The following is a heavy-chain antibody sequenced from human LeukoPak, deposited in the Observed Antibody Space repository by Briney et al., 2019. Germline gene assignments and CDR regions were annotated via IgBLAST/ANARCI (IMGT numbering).Heavy chain of an antibody. D-gene: IGHD3-9*01. J-gene: IGHJ5*02. CDR1: GGSFSGYY. CDR3: ARRHFDWSVPFDP. Sequence: SETLSLTCAVYGGSFSGYYWSWIRQPPGKGLEWIGEINHSGSTNYNPSLKSRVTISVDASKNQFSLKLSSVTAADTAVYYCARRHFDWSVPFDPWGQGTLVTVSS. CDR2: INHSGST. V-gene: IGHV4-34*01.